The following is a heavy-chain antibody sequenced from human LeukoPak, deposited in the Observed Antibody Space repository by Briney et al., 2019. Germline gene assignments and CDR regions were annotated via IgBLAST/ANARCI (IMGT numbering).Heavy chain of an antibody. Sequence: QPGGSLRLSCAASGFTFRSYWMHWVRQAPGKGLVWVSRISSDGSSTTYADSVKGRFTISRDNVKDTLYLQMNSLRADDTAVYYCASAGYSSGWRPLHYWGQGTLVTVSS. CDR1: GFTFRSYW. V-gene: IGHV3-74*01. J-gene: IGHJ4*02. CDR3: ASAGYSSGWRPLHY. D-gene: IGHD6-19*01. CDR2: ISSDGSST.